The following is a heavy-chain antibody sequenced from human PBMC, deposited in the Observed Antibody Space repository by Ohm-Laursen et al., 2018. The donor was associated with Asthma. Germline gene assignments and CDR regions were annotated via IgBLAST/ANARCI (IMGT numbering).Heavy chain of an antibody. D-gene: IGHD3-22*01. V-gene: IGHV4-31*02. CDR2: IYYSRIT. CDR3: ARWVAVISYFDY. CDR1: GDSISSGNNY. J-gene: IGHJ4*02. Sequence: TLSLTWTVSGDSISSGNNYWSWIRQHPGKGLEWIGYIYYSRITYSNPSLRSRVSISVDTSKNQFSLKLSSVTAADTAVYYCARWVAVISYFDYWGQGTLVTVSS.